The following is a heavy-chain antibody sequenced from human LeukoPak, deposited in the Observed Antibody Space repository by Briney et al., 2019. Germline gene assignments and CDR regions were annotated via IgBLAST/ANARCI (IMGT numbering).Heavy chain of an antibody. CDR3: ARVQRRYDSSGYYYDHYYYYYMDV. CDR2: IYTSGST. D-gene: IGHD3-22*01. V-gene: IGHV4-61*02. Sequence: SETLSLTCTVSGGSISSDNYYWSWIRQPAGKGLEWIGRIYTSGSTKYNPSLKSRVTKSVDTSKNQFSLKLSSVTSADTAVYYCARVQRRYDSSGYYYDHYYYYYMDVWGKGATVTVSS. CDR1: GGSISSDNYY. J-gene: IGHJ6*03.